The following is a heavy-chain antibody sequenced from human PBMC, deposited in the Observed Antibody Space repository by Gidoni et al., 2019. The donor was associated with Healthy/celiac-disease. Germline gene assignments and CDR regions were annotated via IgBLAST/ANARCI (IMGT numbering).Heavy chain of an antibody. D-gene: IGHD3-22*01. Sequence: EVQLVESGGGLVKPGGSLRLSCAASGFTFSSYSMNWVRQAPGKGLEWVSSISSSSSYIYYADSVKGRFTISRDNAKNSLYLQMNSLRAEDTAVYYCARCLRYDSSGYYAPDYWGQGTLVTVSS. J-gene: IGHJ4*02. CDR2: ISSSSSYI. CDR1: GFTFSSYS. CDR3: ARCLRYDSSGYYAPDY. V-gene: IGHV3-21*01.